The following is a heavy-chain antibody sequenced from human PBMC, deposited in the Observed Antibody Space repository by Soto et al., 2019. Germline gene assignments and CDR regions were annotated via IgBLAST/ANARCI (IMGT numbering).Heavy chain of an antibody. J-gene: IGHJ6*02. D-gene: IGHD4-17*01. V-gene: IGHV4-59*01. CDR3: ARDHYGDYGPGGMDV. CDR2: IYYSGST. Sequence: LSLTCTVSVGSISSYYWSWIRQPPGKGLEWIGYIYYSGSTNYNPSLKSRVTISVDTSKNQFSLKLSSVTAADTAVYYCARDHYGDYGPGGMDVWGQGTTVTVSS. CDR1: VGSISSYY.